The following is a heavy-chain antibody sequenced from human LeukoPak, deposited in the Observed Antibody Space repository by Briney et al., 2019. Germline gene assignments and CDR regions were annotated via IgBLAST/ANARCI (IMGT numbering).Heavy chain of an antibody. CDR2: ISGSGSGT. V-gene: IGHV3-23*01. J-gene: IGHJ4*02. CDR1: GITLSNYA. D-gene: IGHD3-10*01. CDR3: ARRGIVIRGPLIIGFHKEAYYFDY. Sequence: PGGSLRLSCVVSGITLSNYAMSWVRQTPGKGLEWVSGISGSGSGTNYADSVKGRFTISRDNSMNTLYLQMNSLRAEDTAVYFCARRGIVIRGPLIIGFHKEAYYFDYWGQGILVTVSS.